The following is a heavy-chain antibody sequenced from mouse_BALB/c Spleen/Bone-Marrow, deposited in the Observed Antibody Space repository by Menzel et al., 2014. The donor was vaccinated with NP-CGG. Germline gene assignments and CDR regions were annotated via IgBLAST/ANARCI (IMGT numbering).Heavy chain of an antibody. D-gene: IGHD1-1*01. Sequence: EVQLQQSGPELVKPGASVKMSCKASGYTFTSYVMHWVKQKPGQGLEWIGYINPYNDGTKYNEKFKGKATLTSDKPSSTAYMELSSLTSEDSAVYYCARGVYYYGSSPYYFDYWGQGTTLTVSS. CDR3: ARGVYYYGSSPYYFDY. CDR1: GYTFTSYV. CDR2: INPYNDGT. V-gene: IGHV1-14*01. J-gene: IGHJ2*01.